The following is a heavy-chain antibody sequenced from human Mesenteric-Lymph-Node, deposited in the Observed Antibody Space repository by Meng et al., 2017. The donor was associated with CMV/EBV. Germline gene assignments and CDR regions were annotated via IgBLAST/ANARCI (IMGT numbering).Heavy chain of an antibody. J-gene: IGHJ6*02. CDR3: GRKIPASGMDA. V-gene: IGHV3-13*01. Sequence: GESLKISCAASGFTLRRYDIHWVRQARGKGLEWVSGIGSGGDTHYADSVKGRFTISREDAKNSLYLQMNSVRAGDTAVYYCGRKIPASGMDAWGQGTTVTVSS. CDR1: GFTLRRYD. CDR2: IGSGGDT. D-gene: IGHD2-15*01.